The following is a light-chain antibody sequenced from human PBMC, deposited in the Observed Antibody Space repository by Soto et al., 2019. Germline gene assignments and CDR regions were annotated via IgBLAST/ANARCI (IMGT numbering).Light chain of an antibody. CDR1: QSISKY. J-gene: IGKJ1*01. V-gene: IGKV1-39*01. Sequence: DIPMTQSPSSLPASVGDRVTITCRAGQSISKYLNWYQQKPGKAPKLLIYTASSLQSGVPSRFSGSGSGTDFTLTISSLQPEDFATYYCQQSHSNPPTCGQGTKVEIK. CDR2: TAS. CDR3: QQSHSNPPT.